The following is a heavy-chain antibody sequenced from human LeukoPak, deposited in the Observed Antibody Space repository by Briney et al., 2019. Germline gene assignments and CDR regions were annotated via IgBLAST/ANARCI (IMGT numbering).Heavy chain of an antibody. CDR1: GFTFSSFS. V-gene: IGHV3-30*14. Sequence: GGSLRLSCAASGFTFSSFSMHWVRQAPGMGLEWVSVISSDGSTKYFADSVKGRFTISRDNSKNTLYLQINSLRPEDTAVYYCARERAVDGWTSAHFDYWGQGTLVTVSS. CDR3: ARERAVDGWTSAHFDY. D-gene: IGHD6-19*01. J-gene: IGHJ4*02. CDR2: ISSDGSTK.